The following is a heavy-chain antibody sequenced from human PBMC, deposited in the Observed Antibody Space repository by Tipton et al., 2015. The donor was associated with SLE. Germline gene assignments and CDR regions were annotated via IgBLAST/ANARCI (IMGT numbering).Heavy chain of an antibody. J-gene: IGHJ4*02. D-gene: IGHD2-8*01. CDR3: ASILNHAFDY. Sequence: TLSLTCTVSGASISSHSWSWIRQPPGKGLEWIGYISDSGNTIDNPSLKSRLTISVDTSKNQFSLKLRSVTAADTAVYYCASILNHAFDYWGQGTLVTVSS. CDR1: GASISSHS. CDR2: ISDSGNT. V-gene: IGHV4-59*11.